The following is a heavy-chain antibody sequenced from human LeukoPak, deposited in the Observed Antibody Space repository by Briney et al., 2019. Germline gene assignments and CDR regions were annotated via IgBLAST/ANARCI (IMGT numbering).Heavy chain of an antibody. V-gene: IGHV3-7*01. Sequence: PGGSLRLSCVTSGFTFKDYYMSWVRQAPGKGLEWVAKIVNDGGEKVYVDSVKGRFAISRDNAKNSLYLQMSSLRVEDTAMYYCARHGLGRPYWGQGTLVTVSS. CDR3: ARHGLGRPY. CDR1: GFTFKDYY. CDR2: IVNDGGEK. D-gene: IGHD3-10*01. J-gene: IGHJ4*02.